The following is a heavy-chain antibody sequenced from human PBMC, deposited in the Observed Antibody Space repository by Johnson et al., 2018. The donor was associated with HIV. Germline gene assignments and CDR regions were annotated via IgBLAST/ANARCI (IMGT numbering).Heavy chain of an antibody. J-gene: IGHJ3*02. Sequence: EVQLVDSGGGLVQPGWSLRLSCAASGFTFSAYWMSWVRQAPGKGLDWVANIKQDESEKYYVDSVKGRFTISRDNAKNSLYLQMNSLRAEDTDVYYCARGHNGAFDIWGQGTMVSVSS. V-gene: IGHV3-7*01. D-gene: IGHD2-8*01. CDR3: ARGHNGAFDI. CDR2: IKQDESEK. CDR1: GFTFSAYW.